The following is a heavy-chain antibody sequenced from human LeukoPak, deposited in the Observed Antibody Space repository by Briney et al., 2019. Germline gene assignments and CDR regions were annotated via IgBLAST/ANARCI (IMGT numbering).Heavy chain of an antibody. D-gene: IGHD3-10*01. V-gene: IGHV3-30*02. CDR3: ANKPRGGGTLPDFDS. J-gene: IGHJ4*02. Sequence: QPGGSLRLSCAASGFTFSIYDMHWVRQAPGRGLEWVAFIQYDESLQYYADYVKGRFTISRDNSRNTLYLQMNILRVEDTAVYYCANKPRGGGTLPDFDSWGQGTLVTVTS. CDR2: IQYDESLQ. CDR1: GFTFSIYD.